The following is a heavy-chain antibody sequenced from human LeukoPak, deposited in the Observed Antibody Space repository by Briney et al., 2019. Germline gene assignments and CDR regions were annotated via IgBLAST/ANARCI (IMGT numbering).Heavy chain of an antibody. CDR2: INPNSGGA. CDR1: GYTFTGYY. CDR3: ARGYGLRGLFDY. Sequence: GASVKISCKASGYTFTGYYMHWVRQAPGQGLEWMGRINPNSGGANYAQKFQGRVTMTRDTSISTAYMELSRLRSDDTAVYYCARGYGLRGLFDYWGQGTLVTVSS. J-gene: IGHJ4*02. V-gene: IGHV1-2*06. D-gene: IGHD3-10*01.